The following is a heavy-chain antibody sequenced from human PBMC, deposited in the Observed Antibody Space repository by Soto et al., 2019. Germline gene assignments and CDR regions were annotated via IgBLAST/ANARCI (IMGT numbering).Heavy chain of an antibody. CDR3: ARSSLVPYCSGGSCYSGDRY. D-gene: IGHD2-15*01. CDR2: IIPIFGTA. J-gene: IGHJ4*02. Sequence: SVKVSCKASGGTFSSYAISWVRQAPGQGLEWMGGIIPIFGTANYAQKFQGRVTITADESTSTAYMELSSLRSEDTAVYYCARSSLVPYCSGGSCYSGDRYWGRGTLVTVSS. CDR1: GGTFSSYA. V-gene: IGHV1-69*13.